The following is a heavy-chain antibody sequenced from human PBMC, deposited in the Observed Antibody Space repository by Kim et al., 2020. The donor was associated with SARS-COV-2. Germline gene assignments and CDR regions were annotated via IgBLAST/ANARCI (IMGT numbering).Heavy chain of an antibody. CDR3: ARVKVREANFAVIAECYFAF. Sequence: SETLSLTCTVSGGSIGSYYWSWIRQPPGKGLEWIGYICYSGSTNYNPSLKSRVTISVDTSKNQFSLKLSSVTPADTAVYYCARVKVREANFAVIAECYFAFWGQGTLVTVSS. V-gene: IGHV4-59*01. CDR2: ICYSGST. D-gene: IGHD3-10*01. CDR1: GGSIGSYY. J-gene: IGHJ4*02.